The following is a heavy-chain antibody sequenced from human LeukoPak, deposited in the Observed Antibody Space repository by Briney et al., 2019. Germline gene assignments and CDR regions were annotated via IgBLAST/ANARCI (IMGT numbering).Heavy chain of an antibody. J-gene: IGHJ4*02. D-gene: IGHD7-27*01. CDR3: ARVSSNWDTYFHY. CDR2: INPNSGGT. V-gene: IGHV1-2*02. CDR1: GYTFTYYY. Sequence: ASVTVSCKASGYTFTYYYIHWVRQAPGQGLEWMGWINPNSGGTNYAQKFQDRVTMTRDTSINTAYMELSGLRSDDTAVFYCARVSSNWDTYFHYWGQGSLVTVSS.